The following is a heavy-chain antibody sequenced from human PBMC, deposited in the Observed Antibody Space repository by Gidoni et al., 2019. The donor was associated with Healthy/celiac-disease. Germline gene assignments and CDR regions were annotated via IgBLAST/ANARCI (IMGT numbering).Heavy chain of an antibody. D-gene: IGHD6-19*01. V-gene: IGHV4-39*01. CDR1: GGSISRSSYY. Sequence: QLQLQESGPGLVKPSETLSLTCTVSGGSISRSSYYWGWIRQPPGKGLEWIGSIYYSGSTYYNPSLKSRVTISVDTSKNQFSLKLSSVTAADTAVYYCSLYGFRAYSSGWYGGYWGQGTLVTVSS. CDR2: IYYSGST. CDR3: SLYGFRAYSSGWYGGY. J-gene: IGHJ4*02.